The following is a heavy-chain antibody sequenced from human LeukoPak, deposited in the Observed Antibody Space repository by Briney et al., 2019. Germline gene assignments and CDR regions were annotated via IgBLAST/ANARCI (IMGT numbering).Heavy chain of an antibody. J-gene: IGHJ3*02. CDR1: GFTVSSNS. D-gene: IGHD2-21*02. V-gene: IGHV3-23*01. Sequence: GGSLRLSCAASGFTVSSNSMSWVRQAPGKGLEWVSAISGSGGSTYYADSVKGRFTISRDNSKNTPYLQMNSLRAEDTAVYYCAKDSQIVVVTAPDAFDIWGQGTMVTVSS. CDR3: AKDSQIVVVTAPDAFDI. CDR2: ISGSGGST.